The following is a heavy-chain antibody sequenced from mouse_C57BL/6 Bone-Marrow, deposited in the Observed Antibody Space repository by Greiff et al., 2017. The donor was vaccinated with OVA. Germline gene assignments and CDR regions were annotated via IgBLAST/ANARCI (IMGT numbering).Heavy chain of an antibody. CDR2: IRNKPNGSTT. Sequence: EVKLMESGGGLVQPGDSLSLSCAASGFTFTNYYMSWVRQPPGKALEWLAFIRNKPNGSTTEYSASVKGRFTISRDNSQSILYLQMNALRAEDSATYFSARYKGRVAVDYIDYRGQGTALTDSS. J-gene: IGHJ2*01. CDR1: GFTFTNYY. CDR3: ARYKGRVAVDYIDY. D-gene: IGHD1-1*01. V-gene: IGHV7-3*01.